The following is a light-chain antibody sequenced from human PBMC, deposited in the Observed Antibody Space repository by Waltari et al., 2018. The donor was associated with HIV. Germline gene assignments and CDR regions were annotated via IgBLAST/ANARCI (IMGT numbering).Light chain of an antibody. J-gene: IGLJ2*01. V-gene: IGLV2-14*01. CDR1: NRNIGCFHL. CDR3: NSYSSDDTVV. Sequence: QSALTQPASVSGSPGQSLTIPGTGANRNIGCFHLVPWYQQYPGKAPQLIIYGVTSRPPGVSNRFSGSKSGNTASLTISGLQTDDEAEYYCNSYSSDDTVVFGGGTKLTVL. CDR2: GVT.